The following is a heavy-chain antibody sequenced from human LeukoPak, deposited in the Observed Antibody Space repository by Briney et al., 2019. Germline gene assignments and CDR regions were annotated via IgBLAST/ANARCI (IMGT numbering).Heavy chain of an antibody. D-gene: IGHD6-13*01. CDR3: ARVERAAAGTDVNDY. CDR2: INHSGST. Sequence: SETLSLTCAVYGGSFSGYYWSWTRQPPGKGLEWIGEINHSGSTNYNPSLKSRVTISVDTSKNQFSLKLSSVTAADTAVYYCARVERAAAGTDVNDYWGQGTLVTVSS. J-gene: IGHJ4*02. V-gene: IGHV4-34*01. CDR1: GGSFSGYY.